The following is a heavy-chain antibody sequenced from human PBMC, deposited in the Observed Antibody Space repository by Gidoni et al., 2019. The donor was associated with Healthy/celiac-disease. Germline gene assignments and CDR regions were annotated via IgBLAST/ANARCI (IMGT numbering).Heavy chain of an antibody. CDR2: IYHSGST. V-gene: IGHV4-39*01. J-gene: IGHJ5*02. D-gene: IGHD6-6*01. CDR1: GGSISSSSYY. Sequence: QLQLQESGPGLVKPSETLSLTCTVSGGSISSSSYYWGWIRQPPGKGLEWMGSIYHSGSTSYNPSLKSRVTISVDTSKNQFSLKLSSVTAADTAVYYCATQLVARRNGWFDPWGQGTLVTVSS. CDR3: ATQLVARRNGWFDP.